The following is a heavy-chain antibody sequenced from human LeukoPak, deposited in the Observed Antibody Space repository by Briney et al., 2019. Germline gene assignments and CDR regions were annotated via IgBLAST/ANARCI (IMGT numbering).Heavy chain of an antibody. Sequence: PSETLSLTCTVSGYSISSGYYWGWIRQPPGKGLEWIGSIYHSGSTYYNPSLKSRVTISVDTSKNQFSLKLSSVTAADTAVYYCARDPDWNPLDYWGQGTLVTVSS. CDR1: GYSISSGYY. CDR3: ARDPDWNPLDY. V-gene: IGHV4-38-2*02. CDR2: IYHSGST. D-gene: IGHD1-1*01. J-gene: IGHJ4*02.